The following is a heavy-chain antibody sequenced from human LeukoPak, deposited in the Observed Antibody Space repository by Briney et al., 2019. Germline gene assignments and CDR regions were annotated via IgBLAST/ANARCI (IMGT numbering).Heavy chain of an antibody. Sequence: PSETLSPTCTVSGGSISSSSYYWGWIRQPPGKGLEWIGSIYYSGSTYYNPSLKSRVTISVDTSKNQFSLKLSSVTAADTAVYYCAREGEVVVVPAALTNWFDPWGQGTLVTVSS. CDR2: IYYSGST. V-gene: IGHV4-39*07. J-gene: IGHJ5*02. D-gene: IGHD2-2*01. CDR3: AREGEVVVVPAALTNWFDP. CDR1: GGSISSSSYY.